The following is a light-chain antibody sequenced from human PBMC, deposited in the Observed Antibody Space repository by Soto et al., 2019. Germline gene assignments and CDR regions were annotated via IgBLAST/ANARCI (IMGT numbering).Light chain of an antibody. CDR2: KAS. CDR3: HLYNTYWT. Sequence: DIQMTQSPSTLSASVGDRVIITCRASQSLGTWLAWYQQKPGKAPKLLIYKASSLESGVPSRFSGSGSGTDFTLTISSLQPDDFSTYYCHLYNTYWTFGQGTKVDIK. J-gene: IGKJ1*01. V-gene: IGKV1-5*03. CDR1: QSLGTW.